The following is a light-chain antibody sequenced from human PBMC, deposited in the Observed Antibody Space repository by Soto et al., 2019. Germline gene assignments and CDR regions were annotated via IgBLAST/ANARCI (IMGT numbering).Light chain of an antibody. CDR3: QHYDNLPALT. CDR2: YAS. Sequence: DIQMTQSPSSLSTSVGDRVTITCQASQDIGNNLNWYQQKPGKAPNLLIYYASNLETGVPSRFSGSGSGTDFTFTISSLQPEDIATYYCQHYDNLPALTFGGGTKVEIK. J-gene: IGKJ4*02. CDR1: QDIGNN. V-gene: IGKV1-33*01.